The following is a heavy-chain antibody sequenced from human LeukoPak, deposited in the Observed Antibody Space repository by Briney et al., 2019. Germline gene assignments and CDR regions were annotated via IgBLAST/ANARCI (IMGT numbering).Heavy chain of an antibody. D-gene: IGHD5-12*01. CDR2: IYYSGST. J-gene: IGHJ5*02. CDR1: GGSISSGGYY. Sequence: SQTLSLTCTVSGGSISSGGYYWSWIRQHPGKGLEWIGYIYYSGSTYYNPSLKSRVTISVDTSKNQFSLKLSSVTAADTAVYYCARAGLTTVKTRGYSGYDYWFDPWGQGTLVTVSS. CDR3: ARAGLTTVKTRGYSGYDYWFDP. V-gene: IGHV4-31*03.